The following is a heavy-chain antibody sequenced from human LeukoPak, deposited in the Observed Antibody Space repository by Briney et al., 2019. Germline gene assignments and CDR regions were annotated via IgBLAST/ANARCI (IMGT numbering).Heavy chain of an antibody. Sequence: GGSLRLSCAASGFTFSSYSMNWVRQAPGKGLEWVSYISSSSSTIYYADSVKGRFTISRDNAKNSLYLQMNSLRAEDTAVYHCARERDGYNYGSNWFDPWGQGTLVTVSS. J-gene: IGHJ5*02. CDR3: ARERDGYNYGSNWFDP. CDR2: ISSSSSTI. D-gene: IGHD5-24*01. CDR1: GFTFSSYS. V-gene: IGHV3-48*01.